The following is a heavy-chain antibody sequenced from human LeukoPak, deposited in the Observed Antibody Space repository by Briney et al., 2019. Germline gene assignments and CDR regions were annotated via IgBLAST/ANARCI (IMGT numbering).Heavy chain of an antibody. CDR1: GFTLDDYG. CDR3: ARVTCSSTSCYVDY. V-gene: IGHV3-20*04. Sequence: GGSLRLSCAASGFTLDDYGMRWVRQAPGKGLEWVSGINWNGGSTGYADSVKGRFTISRDNAKNSLYLQMNSLRAEDTALYYCARVTCSSTSCYVDYWGQGTLVTVSS. CDR2: INWNGGST. D-gene: IGHD2-2*01. J-gene: IGHJ4*02.